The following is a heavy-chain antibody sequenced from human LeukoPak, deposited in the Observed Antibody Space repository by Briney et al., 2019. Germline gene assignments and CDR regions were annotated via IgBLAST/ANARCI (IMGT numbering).Heavy chain of an antibody. J-gene: IGHJ5*02. CDR3: ARYYYDSSGYPQPWFDP. CDR1: GFTVSSNS. CDR2: IYYSGST. D-gene: IGHD3-22*01. V-gene: IGHV4-59*02. Sequence: PGGSLRLSCTVSGFTVSSNSMSWIRQPPGKGLEWIGYIYYSGSTNYNPSLKSRVTISVDTSKNQFSLKLSSVTAADTAVYYCARYYYDSSGYPQPWFDPWGQGTLVTVSS.